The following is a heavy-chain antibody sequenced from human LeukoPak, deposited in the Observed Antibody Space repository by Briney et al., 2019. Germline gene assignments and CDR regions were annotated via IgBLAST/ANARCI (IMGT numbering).Heavy chain of an antibody. J-gene: IGHJ4*02. CDR2: IYYSGST. D-gene: IGHD2-2*01. Sequence: PSETLSLTCTVSGGSLSSSYYYWAWIGQPPGKGLEWIGSIYYSGSTYYNSPLRSRLTISVDTSKNQFSLKLSSVSAADTAAYYCARLVACSSSCYFDYWGQGTLVTVSS. CDR1: GGSLSSSYYY. CDR3: ARLVACSSSCYFDY. V-gene: IGHV4-39*01.